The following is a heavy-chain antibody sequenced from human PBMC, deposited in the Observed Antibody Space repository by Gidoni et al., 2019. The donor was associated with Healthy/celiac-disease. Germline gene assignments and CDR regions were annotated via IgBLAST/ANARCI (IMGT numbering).Heavy chain of an antibody. D-gene: IGHD3-3*01. V-gene: IGHV4-39*01. CDR3: ARHTTYYDFWSGYPCPQLDY. Sequence: QLQLQESGPGLVKPSETLSLTCTVSGGSISSRSYYWGWIRQPPGKGLAWIGSIYYSGSTYYNPSLKSRVTISVDTSKNQFSLKLSSVTAADTAVYYCARHTTYYDFWSGYPCPQLDYWGQGTLVTVSS. CDR1: GGSISSRSYY. J-gene: IGHJ4*02. CDR2: IYYSGST.